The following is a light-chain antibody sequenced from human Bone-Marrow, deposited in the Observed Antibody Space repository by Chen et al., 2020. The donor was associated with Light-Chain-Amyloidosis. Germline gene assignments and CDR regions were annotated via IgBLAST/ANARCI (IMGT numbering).Light chain of an antibody. V-gene: IGLV3-25*03. Sequence: SYELTQPPSVSVSPGQTARITCSGDALPTKYAYWYQQKLGQAPVLVIHRDTERPSGISERFSGSSSGTTATLTISGVQAEDEADDHGQSADSSGTYEVIFGGGTKLTVL. CDR3: QSADSSGTYEVI. CDR1: ALPTKY. J-gene: IGLJ2*01. CDR2: RDT.